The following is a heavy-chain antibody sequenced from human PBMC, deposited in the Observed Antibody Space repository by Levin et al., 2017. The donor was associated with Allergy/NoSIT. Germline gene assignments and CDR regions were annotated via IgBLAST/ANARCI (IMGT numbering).Heavy chain of an antibody. CDR1: GYSFTSYW. CDR2: IYPGDSDT. D-gene: IGHD6-6*01. V-gene: IGHV5-51*01. J-gene: IGHJ5*02. Sequence: GESLKISCKGSGYSFTSYWIGWVRQMPGKGLEWMGIIYPGDSDTRYSPSFQGQVTISADKPISTAYLQWSSLKASDTAMYYCARRGRRSSSRLGVEDNWFDPWGQGTLVTVSS. CDR3: ARRGRRSSSRLGVEDNWFDP.